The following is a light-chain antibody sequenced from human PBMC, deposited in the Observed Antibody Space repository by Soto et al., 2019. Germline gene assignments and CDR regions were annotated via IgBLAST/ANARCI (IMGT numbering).Light chain of an antibody. Sequence: QSALTQPASVSGSPGQSITISCTGTSSDVGGYNYVSWYQQHPGKAPKLMIYDVRNRPSGVSNRFSGSKSLNTASLTISGLQAEDEADYYCSSYTTVSTYVFGTGTKLTVL. CDR2: DVR. CDR3: SSYTTVSTYV. CDR1: SSDVGGYNY. V-gene: IGLV2-14*01. J-gene: IGLJ1*01.